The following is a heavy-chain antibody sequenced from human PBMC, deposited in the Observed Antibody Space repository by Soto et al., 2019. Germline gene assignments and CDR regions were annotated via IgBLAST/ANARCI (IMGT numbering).Heavy chain of an antibody. Sequence: QVQLQESGPGLVKPSQTLSLTCTVSGGSISSGDYYWSWIRQPPGKGLEWSGYIYYSGSTYYNPSLKSRVTISVDTSKNQFSLKLSSVTAADTAVYYCARGNSNYVMGDYYYYYGMDAWGQGTTLTVSS. CDR1: GGSISSGDYY. V-gene: IGHV4-30-4*01. J-gene: IGHJ6*02. CDR3: ARGNSNYVMGDYYYYYGMDA. D-gene: IGHD4-4*01. CDR2: IYYSGST.